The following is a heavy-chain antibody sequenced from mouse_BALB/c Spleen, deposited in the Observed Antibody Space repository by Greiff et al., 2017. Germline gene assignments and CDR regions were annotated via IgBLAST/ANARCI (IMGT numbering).Heavy chain of an antibody. J-gene: IGHJ3*01. CDR2: IYPGDGDT. CDR1: GYAFTGYW. V-gene: IGHV1-80*01. CDR3: AICNYNFWLAY. D-gene: IGHD1-3*01. Sequence: QVQLQQSGPELVKPGASVKISCKASGYAFTGYWMNWVKQRPGQGLEWIGRIYPGDGDTNYNRKFKGKATLTADKSSSTAYMQLSSLTSVDSAVSFCAICNYNFWLAYWGQGTLVTVSA.